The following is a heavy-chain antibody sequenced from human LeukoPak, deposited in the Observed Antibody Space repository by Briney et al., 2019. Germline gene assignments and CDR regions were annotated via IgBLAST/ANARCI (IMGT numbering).Heavy chain of an antibody. CDR2: IRAYNGNT. J-gene: IGHJ4*02. D-gene: IGHD6-19*01. CDR3: ARGGSGWYVDY. Sequence: ASVKVSCKASGYTFTDYGLTWVRQAPGQGLEWMGWIRAYNGNTNYAQRLQGRVTMTADTSTSTAYMELRSLRSDDTAVYYCARGGSGWYVDYWGQGTLVTVSS. CDR1: GYTFTDYG. V-gene: IGHV1-18*04.